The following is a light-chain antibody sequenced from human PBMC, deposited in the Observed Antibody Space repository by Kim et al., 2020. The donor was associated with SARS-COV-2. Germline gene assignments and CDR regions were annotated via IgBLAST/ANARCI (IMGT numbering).Light chain of an antibody. CDR1: QSLLQSDGKTY. V-gene: IGKV2D-29*01. Sequence: DIVMTQTPLSLSATPGQPASISCKSSQSLLQSDGKTYFYWYLQKPGQPPRLLIYEVSHRFSGVPDRFSGSGSGTDFTLTISRIEAEDVGVYYCMQSMQLPLTFGGGTKVDIK. CDR2: EVS. J-gene: IGKJ4*01. CDR3: MQSMQLPLT.